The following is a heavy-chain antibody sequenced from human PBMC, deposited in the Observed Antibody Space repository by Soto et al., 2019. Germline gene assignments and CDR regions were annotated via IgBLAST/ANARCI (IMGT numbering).Heavy chain of an antibody. Sequence: EVQLLESGGGLVQPGGSLRLSCAASGFTFSSYAMSWVRQAPGKGLEWVSAISGSGGSTYYADSVKGRFTISRDNSKNTLYLQMNSLRAEDTAVYYCAKDIPRYFDWLLGVWAYWGQGTLVTVYS. V-gene: IGHV3-23*01. CDR2: ISGSGGST. CDR3: AKDIPRYFDWLLGVWAY. CDR1: GFTFSSYA. D-gene: IGHD3-9*01. J-gene: IGHJ4*02.